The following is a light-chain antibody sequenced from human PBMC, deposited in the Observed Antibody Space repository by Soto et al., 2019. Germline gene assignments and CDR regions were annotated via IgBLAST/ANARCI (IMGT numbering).Light chain of an antibody. CDR2: EVS. CDR1: SSDIGRYNY. J-gene: IGLJ1*01. Sequence: QSVQTQPASVSGSPGQSITISCTGTSSDIGRYNYVSWYQQHPGKVPKLLISEVSNRPSGVSNRFSGSKSGNTASLTLPGLQSEDEAAYYCSSYTTSFTQVFGTGTKVTVL. CDR3: SSYTTSFTQV. V-gene: IGLV2-14*01.